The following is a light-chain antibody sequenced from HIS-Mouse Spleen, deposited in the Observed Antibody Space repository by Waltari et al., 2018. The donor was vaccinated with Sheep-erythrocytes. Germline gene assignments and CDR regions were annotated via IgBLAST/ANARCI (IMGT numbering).Light chain of an antibody. CDR1: SSDVGGYNY. Sequence: QSALTQPRSVSGSPGQSVTISCTGTSSDVGGYNYVSWYQQHPGKAPKLMIYEGSKRPAGVSNRFSGSKAGNTASLPISGLQAEDEADYYCCSYAGSSTFDVVFGGGTKLTVL. CDR2: EGS. J-gene: IGLJ2*01. V-gene: IGLV2-23*03. CDR3: CSYAGSSTFDVV.